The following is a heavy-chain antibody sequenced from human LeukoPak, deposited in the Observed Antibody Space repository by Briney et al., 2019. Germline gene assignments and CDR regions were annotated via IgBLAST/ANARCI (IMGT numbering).Heavy chain of an antibody. CDR1: GYSFTSYW. J-gene: IGHJ3*02. CDR2: IYPGDSDT. CDR3: ARHFPPGKWELRPWDAFDI. V-gene: IGHV5-51*01. D-gene: IGHD1-26*01. Sequence: PGESLKISCKGSGYSFTSYWIGWVRQMPGKGLEWMGIIYPGDSDTRYSPSFQGQVTISADKSISTAYLQWSSLKASDTAMYYCARHFPPGKWELRPWDAFDIWGQGTMVTVSS.